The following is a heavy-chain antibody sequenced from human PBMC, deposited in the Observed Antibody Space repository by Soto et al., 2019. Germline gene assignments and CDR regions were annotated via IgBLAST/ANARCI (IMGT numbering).Heavy chain of an antibody. V-gene: IGHV5-51*01. Sequence: PGESLKISCKGSGYSFTTYWIAWVRQMPGKGLEWMGIIYPGDSDTRYSPSFQGQVTISADKSIRTAYLQWSSLKASDTAVYYCARGYSASGSYYAYWGQGTLVTVSS. D-gene: IGHD3-10*01. CDR3: ARGYSASGSYYAY. CDR1: GYSFTTYW. CDR2: IYPGDSDT. J-gene: IGHJ4*02.